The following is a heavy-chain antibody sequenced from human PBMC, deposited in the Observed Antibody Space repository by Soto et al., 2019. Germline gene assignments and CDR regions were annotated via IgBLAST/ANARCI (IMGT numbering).Heavy chain of an antibody. CDR2: ISYDGSNK. J-gene: IGHJ5*02. V-gene: IGHV3-30*18. Sequence: GGSLRLSCAASGFTFSSYGMHWVRQAPGKGLEWVAVISYDGSNKYYADSVKGRFTISRDNSKNTLYLQMNSLRAEDTAVYYCAKESLGLRRQQLATWGQGTLVTVSS. D-gene: IGHD6-13*01. CDR1: GFTFSSYG. CDR3: AKESLGLRRQQLAT.